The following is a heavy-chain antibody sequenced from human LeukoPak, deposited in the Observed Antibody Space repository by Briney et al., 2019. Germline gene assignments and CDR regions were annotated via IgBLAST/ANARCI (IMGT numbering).Heavy chain of an antibody. D-gene: IGHD3-10*01. V-gene: IGHV3-13*01. CDR2: IVTAGDT. J-gene: IGHJ3*01. CDR1: GFTLRSYD. Sequence: GGALRHSRAASGFTLRSYDMHSGRQATEKSLERVSAIVTAGDTYCPGSVKGRFTISRENAKNSLYLQMNSLRAGDTAVYYCARARGIQGSGSYRGAFDVLGQGTMVTVAS. CDR3: ARARGIQGSGSYRGAFDV.